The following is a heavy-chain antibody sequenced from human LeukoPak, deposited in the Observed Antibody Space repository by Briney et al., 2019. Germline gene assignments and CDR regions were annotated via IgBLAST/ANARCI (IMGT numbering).Heavy chain of an antibody. V-gene: IGHV4-34*01. J-gene: IGHJ3*02. CDR3: ARRTFVAFDI. D-gene: IGHD3-16*01. CDR2: INHSGST. Sequence: SETLPLTCAVYGGSFSGYYWSWIRQPPGKGLEWIGEINHSGSTNYNPSLKSRVTISVDTSKNQFSLKLSSVTAADTAVYYCARRTFVAFDIWGQGTMVTVSS. CDR1: GGSFSGYY.